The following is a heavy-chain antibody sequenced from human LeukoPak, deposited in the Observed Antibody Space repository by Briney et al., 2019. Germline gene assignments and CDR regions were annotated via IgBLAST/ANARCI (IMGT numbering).Heavy chain of an antibody. V-gene: IGHV3-30*02. CDR1: GFTFSSSA. D-gene: IGHD2-2*02. CDR3: AKMGDIVVVPAAILEGDDDY. Sequence: PGGSLRLSCAASGFTFSSSAMSWVRQAPGKGLEWVAFIRYDGSNKYYADSVKGRFTISRDNSKNTLYLQMNSLRAEDTAVYYCAKMGDIVVVPAAILEGDDDYWGQGTLVTVSS. CDR2: IRYDGSNK. J-gene: IGHJ4*02.